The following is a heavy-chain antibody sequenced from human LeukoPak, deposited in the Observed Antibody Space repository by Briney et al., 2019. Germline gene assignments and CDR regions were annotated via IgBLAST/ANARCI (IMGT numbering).Heavy chain of an antibody. CDR2: VRHDGTEK. CDR3: ARLMIGQAGVGATHFDY. D-gene: IGHD1-26*01. J-gene: IGHJ4*02. Sequence: GGSLRLSCVASGSTFSNYGMHWVRQAPGKGLEWLTFVRHDGTEKYYADSVKGRFTISRDNSRNTLYLQVDSLGPEDTAVYYCARLMIGQAGVGATHFDYWGPGTLVSVSS. CDR1: GSTFSNYG. V-gene: IGHV3-30*02.